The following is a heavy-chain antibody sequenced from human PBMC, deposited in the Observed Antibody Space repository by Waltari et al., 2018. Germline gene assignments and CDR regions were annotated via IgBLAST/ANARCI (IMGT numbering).Heavy chain of an antibody. CDR2: IYYSGST. D-gene: IGHD3-22*01. CDR1: GGSISSYY. CDR3: AREDSSGYSRHDAFDI. J-gene: IGHJ3*02. Sequence: QVQLQESGPGLVKPSETLSLTCTVSGGSISSYYWSWIRQPPGKGLEWIGYIYYSGSTNNNPPLKSLVTISVDTSKNQFSLKLSSVTAADTAVYYCAREDSSGYSRHDAFDIWGQGTMVTVSS. V-gene: IGHV4-59*01.